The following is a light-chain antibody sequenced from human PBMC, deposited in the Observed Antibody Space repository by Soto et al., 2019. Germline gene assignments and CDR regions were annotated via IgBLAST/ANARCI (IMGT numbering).Light chain of an antibody. CDR1: QTITTY. V-gene: IGKV1-39*01. CDR3: QQSDSPPYT. J-gene: IGKJ2*01. CDR2: VAS. Sequence: DIQMTQSPSSLSASVGDRVTITCRASQTITTYLNWYQQKPGKAPKLLISVASSLQSGVPSRFSGSGSGTDFTLTIYNLQPEDFATYFCQQSDSPPYTFGQGNKLEIK.